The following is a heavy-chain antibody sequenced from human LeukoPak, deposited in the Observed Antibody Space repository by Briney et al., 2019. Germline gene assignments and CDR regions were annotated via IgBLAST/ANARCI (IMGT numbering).Heavy chain of an antibody. D-gene: IGHD3-9*01. CDR1: AYTFTSYG. V-gene: IGHV1-18*01. CDR3: ARPNYDILTGYPFDY. J-gene: IGHJ4*02. CDR2: ISAYNANT. Sequence: VASVKVSCKASAYTFTSYGISWVRQAPGQGLEWMGWISAYNANTNYAQKLQGRVTMTADTSTSTAYVELRSLRSDDTAVYYCARPNYDILTGYPFDYWGQGTLVTVSS.